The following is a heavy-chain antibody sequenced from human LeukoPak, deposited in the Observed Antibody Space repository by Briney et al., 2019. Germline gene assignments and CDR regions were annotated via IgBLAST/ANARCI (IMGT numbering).Heavy chain of an antibody. CDR3: ARSSLMVRATLFDY. J-gene: IGHJ4*02. V-gene: IGHV4-59*01. Sequence: SETLSLTCTASGGSISSYYWSWIRQPPGKGLEWIGYIYYSGSTNYNPSLKSRVTISVDTSKNQFSLKLSSVTAADTAVYYCARSSLMVRATLFDYWGQGTLATVSS. CDR2: IYYSGST. D-gene: IGHD1-26*01. CDR1: GGSISSYY.